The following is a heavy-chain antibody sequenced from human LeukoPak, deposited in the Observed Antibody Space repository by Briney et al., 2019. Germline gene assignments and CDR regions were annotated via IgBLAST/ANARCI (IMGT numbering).Heavy chain of an antibody. CDR2: INPSGGST. J-gene: IGHJ4*02. V-gene: IGHV1-46*01. CDR3: ARDSADYGDYDY. Sequence: ASVKVSCKASGYTFTSYFMHWVRQAPGQGLDWMGIINPSGGSTSYAQNFQGRVTMTRETSTSTVYMELSSLRSEGTAVYYCARDSADYGDYDYWGQGTLVTVSS. CDR1: GYTFTSYF. D-gene: IGHD4-17*01.